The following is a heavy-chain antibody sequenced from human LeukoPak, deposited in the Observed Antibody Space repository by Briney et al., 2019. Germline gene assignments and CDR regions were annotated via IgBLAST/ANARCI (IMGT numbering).Heavy chain of an antibody. V-gene: IGHV4-59*01. J-gene: IGHJ5*02. D-gene: IGHD3-16*01. CDR1: GGSINNYY. Sequence: MPSETLSLTCTVSGGSINNYYWSWIRQPPGKGLEWIGYIYYSGSTNYNPSLKSRVTISVDTSKNQFSLRLNSVTAADTALYYCARGSRGGYNWFDPWGQGTLVIVSS. CDR3: ARGSRGGYNWFDP. CDR2: IYYSGST.